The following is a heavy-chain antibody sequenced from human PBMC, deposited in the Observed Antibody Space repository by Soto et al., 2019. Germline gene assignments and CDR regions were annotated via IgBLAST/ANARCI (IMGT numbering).Heavy chain of an antibody. CDR1: GGSLRSGSYY. CDR2: IYHGGAT. CDR3: ARDSRGRPDY. J-gene: IGHJ4*02. D-gene: IGHD5-12*01. V-gene: IGHV4-61*01. Sequence: QVQLQESGPGLLKTSEPLSLTCTVSGGSLRSGSYYWSWIRQPPGKVLEWIGYIYHGGATTYNASRRSRVTVSVDPSKHPFFLKVNCGTDAVPAVCFCARDSRGRPDYWGEGIPWTVSS.